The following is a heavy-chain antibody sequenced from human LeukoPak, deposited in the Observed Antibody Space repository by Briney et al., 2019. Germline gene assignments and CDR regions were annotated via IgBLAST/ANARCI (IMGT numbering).Heavy chain of an antibody. D-gene: IGHD6-13*01. CDR2: ISGSGGST. CDR1: GFTFSSYA. CDR3: AKAFSYSSSWYGEGY. Sequence: PGGSLRLSCAASGFTFSSYAMSWVRQAPGKWLEWVSAISGSGGSTYYADSVKGRFTISRDNSKNTLYLQMNSLRAEDTAVYYCAKAFSYSSSWYGEGYWGQGTLVTVSS. J-gene: IGHJ4*02. V-gene: IGHV3-23*01.